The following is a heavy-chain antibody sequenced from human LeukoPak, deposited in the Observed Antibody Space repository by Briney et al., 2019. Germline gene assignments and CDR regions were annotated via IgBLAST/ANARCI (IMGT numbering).Heavy chain of an antibody. CDR3: ARDLLLVGYYYYGMDV. J-gene: IGHJ6*02. Sequence: GGSLRLSCAASGFTFSSYAMHWVRQAPGKGLEWVAVISYDGSNKYYADSVKGRFTISRDNSKNTLYLQMNSLRAEDTAVYYCARDLLLVGYYYYGMDVWGQGTMVTVSS. CDR1: GFTFSSYA. V-gene: IGHV3-30-3*01. CDR2: ISYDGSNK. D-gene: IGHD3-9*01.